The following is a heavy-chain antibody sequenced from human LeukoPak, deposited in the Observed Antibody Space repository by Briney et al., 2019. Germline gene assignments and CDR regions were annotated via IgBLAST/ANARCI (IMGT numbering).Heavy chain of an antibody. Sequence: GGSLRLSCVASGFTFRTYWMSWVRQAPGKGLEWVANIKQDVSENYYVDSVRGRFTISRDNAKNSLTLQMNSLRAEDTAVYYCGKTTVGYSSGQKPAWPVDYWGQGTLVTVSS. CDR1: GFTFRTYW. D-gene: IGHD5-18*01. J-gene: IGHJ4*02. V-gene: IGHV3-7*03. CDR3: GKTTVGYSSGQKPAWPVDY. CDR2: IKQDVSEN.